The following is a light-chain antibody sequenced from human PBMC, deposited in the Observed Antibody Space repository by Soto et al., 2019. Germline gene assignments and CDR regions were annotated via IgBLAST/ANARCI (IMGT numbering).Light chain of an antibody. CDR3: QHYDSLPIT. V-gene: IGKV3-20*01. CDR2: GAS. CDR1: QSINSD. Sequence: EIVLTQPPGTLSLSPGETTRLSCRASQSINSDVAWYQQKVGQTPRLLIHGASSRATGIPDRFSGSGSGTDFTLTISRLEPEDFAVFYCQHYDSLPITFGQGTRLEIK. J-gene: IGKJ5*01.